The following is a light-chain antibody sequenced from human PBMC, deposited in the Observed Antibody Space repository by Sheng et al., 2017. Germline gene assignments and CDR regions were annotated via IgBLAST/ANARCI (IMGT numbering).Light chain of an antibody. Sequence: QSALTQPASVSGSPGQSITISCTGTSSDVGSYNLVSWYQQHPGKAPKLMIYEVSKRPSGVSNRFSGSKSGNTASLTISGLQAEDEADYYCCSYAVGVFGTGTKVTVL. CDR1: SSDVGSYNL. CDR2: EVS. CDR3: CSYAVGV. V-gene: IGLV2-23*02. J-gene: IGLJ1*01.